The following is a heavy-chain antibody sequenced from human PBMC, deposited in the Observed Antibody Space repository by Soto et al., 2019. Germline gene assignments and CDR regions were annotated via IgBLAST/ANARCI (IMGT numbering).Heavy chain of an antibody. J-gene: IGHJ4*02. D-gene: IGHD4-4*01. CDR3: ARVQSRRGFDY. Sequence: SETLSLTGTLSGGSISIGGYYWSWIRQHPGKGLEWIGYIYYSGSTYYNPSLKSRVTISVDTSKNQFSLKLSSVTAADTAVYYCARVQSRRGFDYWGQGTLVTVSS. CDR1: GGSISIGGYY. V-gene: IGHV4-31*03. CDR2: IYYSGST.